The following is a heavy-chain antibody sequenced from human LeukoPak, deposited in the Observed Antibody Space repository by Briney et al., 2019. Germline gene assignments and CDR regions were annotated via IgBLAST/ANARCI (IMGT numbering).Heavy chain of an antibody. D-gene: IGHD5-18*01. CDR1: GFTFSDYW. Sequence: GGSLRLSCTASGFTFSDYWMHCVRQAPGKGLVWVSRINSDGSRTNYADCVKGRFTISRDNAKSTVFLQMNSLTAEDAAVYYCARVITGSTYGQFDFWGQGALATVSS. CDR3: ARVITGSTYGQFDF. CDR2: INSDGSRT. V-gene: IGHV3-74*01. J-gene: IGHJ4*02.